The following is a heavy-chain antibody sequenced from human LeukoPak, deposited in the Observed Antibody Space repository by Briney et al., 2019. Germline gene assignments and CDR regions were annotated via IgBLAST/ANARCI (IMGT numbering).Heavy chain of an antibody. D-gene: IGHD2-21*02. Sequence: DSVEGRFAISRDNSKNTLYLQMNSLRAEDTAVYYCARRDTVTAFDYWGQGTLVTVSS. CDR3: ARRDTVTAFDY. V-gene: IGHV3-30*09. J-gene: IGHJ4*02.